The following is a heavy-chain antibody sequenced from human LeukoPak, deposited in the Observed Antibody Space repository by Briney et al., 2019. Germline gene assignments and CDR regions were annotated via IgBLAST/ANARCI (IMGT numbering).Heavy chain of an antibody. Sequence: GGSLRLSCAASGFTFSSYAMNWVRQAPGKGLEWVSTISGSGGSTYYADSVKGRFTISRDNSKNTLYLQMNSLRAEDTAVYYCAKRGDGYFYHFDYWGQGTLVTVSS. V-gene: IGHV3-23*01. CDR2: ISGSGGST. D-gene: IGHD5-24*01. CDR3: AKRGDGYFYHFDY. CDR1: GFTFSSYA. J-gene: IGHJ4*02.